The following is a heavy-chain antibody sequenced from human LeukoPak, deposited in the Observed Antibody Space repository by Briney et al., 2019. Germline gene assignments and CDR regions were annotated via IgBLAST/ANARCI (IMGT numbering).Heavy chain of an antibody. D-gene: IGHD3/OR15-3a*01. CDR2: ISGSVDST. CDR3: ARERRQILWTCLDY. J-gene: IGHJ4*02. V-gene: IGHV3-23*01. CDR1: GFASIRTA. Sequence: GGSLRLSCAASGFASIRTAMTWGPQAPGKGLKGGASISGSVDSTSYADSVKGRFTVSRDSSKHTLYLQMSRLRVEDTAAYSCARERRQILWTCLDYWGQGILVTVSS.